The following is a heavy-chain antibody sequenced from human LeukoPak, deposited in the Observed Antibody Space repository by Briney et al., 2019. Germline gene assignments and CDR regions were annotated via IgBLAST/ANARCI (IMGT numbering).Heavy chain of an antibody. CDR2: VSSDGSIT. Sequence: GALGLSCSASGFPLSRYWMHLVRQAPGKGLVLVSRVSSDGSITDYTDSVKGRFTISRDNAKNTLYLQMNSLRAEDTAMYYCVRAVGGNDGRTFGYWAQGTLVTVSS. D-gene: IGHD3-3*01. CDR3: VRAVGGNDGRTFGY. CDR1: GFPLSRYW. J-gene: IGHJ4*02. V-gene: IGHV3-74*01.